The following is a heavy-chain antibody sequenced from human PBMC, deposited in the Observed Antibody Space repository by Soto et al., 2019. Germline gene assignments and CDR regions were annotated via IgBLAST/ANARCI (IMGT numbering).Heavy chain of an antibody. CDR1: VGSLSGYF. V-gene: IGHV4-34*01. CDR2: INHSGST. CDR3: ASYPDYAFWIGCRHYLDA. Sequence: QVHLEQWGAGLLKPSETLSLTCAVYVGSLSGYFWSWVRQSPGKGLEWIGEINHSGSTNYNPSLRSRVTISADTSKHQLSLRLSAKTAADSAIYYCASYPDYAFWIGCRHYLDAWDKGTTVSVSS. D-gene: IGHD3-3*01. J-gene: IGHJ6*03.